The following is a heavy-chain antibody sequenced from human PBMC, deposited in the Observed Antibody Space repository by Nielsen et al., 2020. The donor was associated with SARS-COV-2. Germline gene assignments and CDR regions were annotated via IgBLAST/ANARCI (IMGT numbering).Heavy chain of an antibody. CDR2: ISGSGGST. D-gene: IGHD5-12*01. CDR3: AKSSGWLRNDY. CDR1: GFTVSSNY. Sequence: GESLKISCAASGFTVSSNYMSWVRQAPGKGLEWVSAISGSGGSTYYADSVKGRFTISRDNSKNTLYLQMNSLRAEDTAVYYCAKSSGWLRNDYWGQGTLVTVSS. J-gene: IGHJ4*02. V-gene: IGHV3-23*01.